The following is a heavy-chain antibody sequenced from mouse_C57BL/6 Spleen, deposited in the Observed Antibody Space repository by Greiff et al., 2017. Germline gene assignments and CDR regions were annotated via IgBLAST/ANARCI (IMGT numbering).Heavy chain of an antibody. Sequence: EVQVVESGPGLVKPSQSLSLTCSVTGYSITSGYYWNWIRQFPGNKLEWMGYISYDGSNNYNPSLKNRISITRDTSKNQFFLKLNSVTTEDTATYYCARGEDSAWFAYWGQGTLVTVSA. J-gene: IGHJ3*01. CDR3: ARGEDSAWFAY. CDR2: ISYDGSN. CDR1: GYSITSGYY. V-gene: IGHV3-6*01.